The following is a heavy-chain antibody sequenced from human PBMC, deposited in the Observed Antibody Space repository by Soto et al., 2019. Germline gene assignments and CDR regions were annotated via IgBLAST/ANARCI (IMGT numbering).Heavy chain of an antibody. CDR3: VGDYGGLEGFDV. CDR2: ISGSDYRT. Sequence: EVQLLESGGGLVQPGGSLRLSCVASVGSGFTFTDYAMAWVRQAPEKGLEWVSGISGSDYRTYYADSVKGRFTISRDNSKNTLFLQMNSLRAEDTAIYYCVGDYGGLEGFDVWGQGTMVTLSS. V-gene: IGHV3-23*01. J-gene: IGHJ3*01. D-gene: IGHD3-10*01. CDR1: VGSGFTFTDYA.